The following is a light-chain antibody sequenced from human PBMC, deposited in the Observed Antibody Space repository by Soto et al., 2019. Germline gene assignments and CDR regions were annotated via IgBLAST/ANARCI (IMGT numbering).Light chain of an antibody. J-gene: IGLJ1*01. CDR3: TSYAGRNTYV. CDR2: EVT. CDR1: SSDVGDYNY. V-gene: IGLV2-8*01. Sequence: QSALTQPPSASGSPGQSVTISCTGTSSDVGDYNYDSWYQQHRGKAPILMIYEVTKRPSGVPDRFSGSKSGNTASLTVSGLQAEDEADYYCTSYAGRNTYVFGTGTKLTVL.